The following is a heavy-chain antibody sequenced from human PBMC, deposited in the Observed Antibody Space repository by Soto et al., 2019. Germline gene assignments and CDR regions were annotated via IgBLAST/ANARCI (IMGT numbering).Heavy chain of an antibody. V-gene: IGHV3-33*01. CDR1: GFTFSSYG. CDR3: AREDNXYYYGMDV. Sequence: GGSLRLSCAASGFTFSSYGVHWVRQAPGKGLEWVAVIWYDGSNKYYADSVKGRFTISRDNSKNTLYLQMNSLRAEDTAVYYCAREDNXYYYGMDVWGQGTTVTVSS. J-gene: IGHJ6*02. CDR2: IWYDGSNK.